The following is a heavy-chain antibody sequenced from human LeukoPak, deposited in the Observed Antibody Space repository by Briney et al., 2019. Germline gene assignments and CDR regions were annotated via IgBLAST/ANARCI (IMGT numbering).Heavy chain of an antibody. CDR2: INHSGST. Sequence: SDTLSLTCAVSGYSISSGNWWGWIRQPPGKGLEWIGEINHSGSTNYNPSLKSRVTISVDTSKNQFSLKLSSVTAADTAVYYCARHSTFFGVVIIKGRVRGPFDYWGQGTLVTVSS. CDR1: GYSISSGNW. CDR3: ARHSTFFGVVIIKGRVRGPFDY. V-gene: IGHV4-28*01. J-gene: IGHJ4*02. D-gene: IGHD3-3*01.